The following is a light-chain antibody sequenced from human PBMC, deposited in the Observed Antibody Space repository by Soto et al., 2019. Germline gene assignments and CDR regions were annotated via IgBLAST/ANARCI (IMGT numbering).Light chain of an antibody. CDR1: SSNIGNNY. V-gene: IGLV1-47*01. Sequence: QSVLTQPPSASVTPGQRVTISCSGSSSNIGNNYVSWYQQLPGTAPKLLIYRNNQRPSGVPDRFSGSKSGTSASLASSGLRSEDEADYYCAAWDDSLSAPWVFGGGTKVTVL. CDR3: AAWDDSLSAPWV. CDR2: RNN. J-gene: IGLJ3*02.